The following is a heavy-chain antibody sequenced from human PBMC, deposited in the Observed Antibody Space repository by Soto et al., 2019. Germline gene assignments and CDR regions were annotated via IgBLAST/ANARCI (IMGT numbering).Heavy chain of an antibody. J-gene: IGHJ4*02. CDR2: ISGSGGST. CDR3: AKDSRKSDSYGDFDY. V-gene: IGHV3-23*01. Sequence: GGSLRLSCAASGFTFSSYAMSWVRQAPGKGLEWVSAISGSGGSTYYADSVKGRFTISRDNSKNTLYLQMNSLRAEDTAVYYCAKDSRKSDSYGDFDYWGQGTLVTVSS. D-gene: IGHD5-18*01. CDR1: GFTFSSYA.